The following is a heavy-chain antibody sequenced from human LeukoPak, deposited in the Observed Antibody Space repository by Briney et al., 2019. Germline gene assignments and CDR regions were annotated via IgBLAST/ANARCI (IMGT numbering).Heavy chain of an antibody. V-gene: IGHV3-23*01. D-gene: IGHD5-12*01. CDR2: ISGSGGTT. CDR3: ARGPSGYHNT. CDR1: GFTFSSYA. J-gene: IGHJ4*02. Sequence: GGSLRLSCAASGFTFSSYAMSWVRQAPGKGLEWVSAISGSGGTTYYADSVKGRFTISRDNSKNTLYLQMNSLRAEDTAVYYCARGPSGYHNTGGQGTLVTVSS.